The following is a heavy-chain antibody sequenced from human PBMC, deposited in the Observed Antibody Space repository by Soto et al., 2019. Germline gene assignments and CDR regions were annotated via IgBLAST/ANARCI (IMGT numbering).Heavy chain of an antibody. CDR1: GYSFTSYW. V-gene: IGHV5-10-1*01. J-gene: IGHJ6*02. CDR3: ARHVPITGTTPYYYYGMDV. CDR2: IDPSDSYT. Sequence: GESLKISCKGSGYSFTSYWISWVRQMPGKGLEWMGRIDPSDSYTNYSPSFQGHVTISADKSISTAYLQWSSLKASDTAMYYCARHVPITGTTPYYYYGMDVWGQGTTVTVSS. D-gene: IGHD1-20*01.